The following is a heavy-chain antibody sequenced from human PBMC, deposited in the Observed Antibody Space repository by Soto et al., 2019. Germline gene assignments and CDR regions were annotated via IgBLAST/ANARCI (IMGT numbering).Heavy chain of an antibody. J-gene: IGHJ4*02. CDR3: ARKGITGTSEYYFDY. CDR2: INPSGGNT. Sequence: ASVKVSCKASGYTFTSYYMHWVRQAPGQGLEWMGIINPSGGNTSYAQKFQGRVTMTRDTSTSTVYMELSSLRSEDTAVYYCARKGITGTSEYYFDYWGQGTLVTVSS. V-gene: IGHV1-46*03. CDR1: GYTFTSYY. D-gene: IGHD1-20*01.